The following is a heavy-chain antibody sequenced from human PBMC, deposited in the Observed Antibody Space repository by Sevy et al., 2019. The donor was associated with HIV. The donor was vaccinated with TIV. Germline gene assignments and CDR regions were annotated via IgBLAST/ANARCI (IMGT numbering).Heavy chain of an antibody. Sequence: GGSLRLSCAASGFTFSSYWMHWVRQAPGKGLVWGSRINSDGSSTSYADSVKCRFTISRDNAKNTLYLQMNSLRAEDXXXYYCARDLDSSGWSKTYYYYGMDVWGQGTTVTVSS. V-gene: IGHV3-74*01. J-gene: IGHJ6*02. CDR3: ARDLDSSGWSKTYYYYGMDV. CDR1: GFTFSSYW. CDR2: INSDGSST. D-gene: IGHD6-19*01.